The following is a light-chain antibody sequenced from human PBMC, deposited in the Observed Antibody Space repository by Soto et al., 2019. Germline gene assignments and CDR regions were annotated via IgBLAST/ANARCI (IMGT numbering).Light chain of an antibody. Sequence: AIQMTQSPSSLSASVGDRFTITFLASQGIRNDLGWYQQKPGKAPKLLIYAASSLQSGVPSRFSGSGSGTDFTLTISSLQPEDFATYYCLQDYNYPPTFGQGTKVDIK. V-gene: IGKV1-6*01. J-gene: IGKJ1*01. CDR1: QGIRND. CDR2: AAS. CDR3: LQDYNYPPT.